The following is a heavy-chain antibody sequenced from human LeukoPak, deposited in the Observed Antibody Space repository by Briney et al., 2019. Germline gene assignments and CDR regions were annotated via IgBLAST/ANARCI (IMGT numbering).Heavy chain of an antibody. CDR1: GFTFSSYA. CDR2: ISGSGGGT. CDR3: AKDTGVFYDSSGYYGYFDY. Sequence: GGSLRLSCAASGFTFSSYAMSWVRQAPGKGLEWVSAISGSGGGTYYADSVKGRFTISRDNSKNTLYLQMNSLRAEDTAVYYCAKDTGVFYDSSGYYGYFDYWGQGTLVTVSS. V-gene: IGHV3-23*01. J-gene: IGHJ4*02. D-gene: IGHD3-22*01.